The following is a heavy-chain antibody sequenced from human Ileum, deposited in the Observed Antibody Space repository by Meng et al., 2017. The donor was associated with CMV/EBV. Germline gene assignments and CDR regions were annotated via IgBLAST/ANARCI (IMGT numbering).Heavy chain of an antibody. Sequence: GESLKISCTASGFTFSTHAMNWVRQAPGKGLEWVSSLSQTSSHIYYADSMKGRFTISRDNAKNSLYLQMDSLRAEDTAVYYCARGSLSYQREDPLDIWGQATMVTFSS. CDR2: LSQTSSHI. D-gene: IGHD2-2*01. CDR1: GFTFSTHA. V-gene: IGHV3-21*01. CDR3: ARGSLSYQREDPLDI. J-gene: IGHJ3*02.